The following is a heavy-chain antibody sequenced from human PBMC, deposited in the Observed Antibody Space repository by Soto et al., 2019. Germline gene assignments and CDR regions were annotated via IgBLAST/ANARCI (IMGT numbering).Heavy chain of an antibody. D-gene: IGHD3-9*01. V-gene: IGHV3-30-3*01. Sequence: AGGSLRLSCVGSGFLFNTYAMDWVRQAPGKGLEWVAVISYDGSNTYYADSVKGRFTISRDNSKNTLYLQMNSLRTDDTAVYYCARPGSGYDILSGQYFYYYHAIDVWRQVTKFTVCS. J-gene: IGHJ6*02. CDR2: ISYDGSNT. CDR1: GFLFNTYA. CDR3: ARPGSGYDILSGQYFYYYHAIDV.